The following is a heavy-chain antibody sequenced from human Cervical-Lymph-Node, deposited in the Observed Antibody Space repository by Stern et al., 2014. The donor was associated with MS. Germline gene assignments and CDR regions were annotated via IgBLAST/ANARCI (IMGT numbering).Heavy chain of an antibody. CDR1: GFRFTDYY. Sequence: QMQLVESGAEVKKPGASVKVSCETSGFRFTDYYIHWVRQAPGQGLEWMGCISPKNGDTHCAQKFQGRFTMTRDTSISTAYMELNSLKSDDTAMYYCGRGIKTFDPWGQGTLVTVSS. V-gene: IGHV1-2*02. D-gene: IGHD5-24*01. CDR3: GRGIKTFDP. CDR2: ISPKNGDT. J-gene: IGHJ5*02.